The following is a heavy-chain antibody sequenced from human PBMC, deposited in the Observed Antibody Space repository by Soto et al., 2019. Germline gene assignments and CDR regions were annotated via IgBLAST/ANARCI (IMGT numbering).Heavy chain of an antibody. D-gene: IGHD4-17*01. Sequence: GGSLRLSCAASGFTFSSYSMNWVRQAPGKGLEWIACIRISGCILYYADSVKGRFTISRDNAKSSLYLQMNSLRAEDTAVYYCARDVDYGDPDAFDIWGQGTMVTVSS. V-gene: IGHV3-48*04. CDR2: IRISGCIL. CDR1: GFTFSSYS. CDR3: ARDVDYGDPDAFDI. J-gene: IGHJ3*02.